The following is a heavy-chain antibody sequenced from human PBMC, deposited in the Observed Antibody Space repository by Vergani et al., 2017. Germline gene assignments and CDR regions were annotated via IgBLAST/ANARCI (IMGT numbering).Heavy chain of an antibody. CDR3: ARDTSSSSGFDY. V-gene: IGHV3-48*03. D-gene: IGHD6-6*01. Sequence: EVQLVESGGGLVQPGGSLRLSCAASGFTFSSYEMNWVRQAPGKGLEWVSYISSSGSTIYYADSVKGRFTISRDNAKNSLYLQMNSLRAEDTAVYYCARDTSSSSGFDYWGQGTLVTVSS. J-gene: IGHJ4*02. CDR2: ISSSGSTI. CDR1: GFTFSSYE.